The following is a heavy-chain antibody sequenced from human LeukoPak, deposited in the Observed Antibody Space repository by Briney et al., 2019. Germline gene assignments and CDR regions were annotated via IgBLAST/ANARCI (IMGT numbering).Heavy chain of an antibody. CDR3: AKDGTSSGGKILFDY. Sequence: PGGSLRLSCAASGFTFSSYAMSWVRQAPGKGLEWVSAISGSGGSTYYADSVKGRFTISRDNSKNTLYLQMNSLRAEDTAVYYCAKDGTSSGGKILFDYWGQGTLVTVSS. CDR2: ISGSGGST. CDR1: GFTFSSYA. V-gene: IGHV3-23*01. J-gene: IGHJ4*02. D-gene: IGHD2-15*01.